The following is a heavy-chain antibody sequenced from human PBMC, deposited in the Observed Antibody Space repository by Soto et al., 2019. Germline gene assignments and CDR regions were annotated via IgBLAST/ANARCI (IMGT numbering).Heavy chain of an antibody. Sequence: GGSLRLSCAASGFTFSSYSMSWIRQAPGKGLEWVSVIYSGGSTYYADSVKGRFTISRDNSKNTLYLQMNSLRAEDTAVYYCARGYSSVHDAFDIWGQGTMVTVSS. CDR1: GFTFSSYS. CDR2: IYSGGST. CDR3: ARGYSSVHDAFDI. D-gene: IGHD6-19*01. J-gene: IGHJ3*02. V-gene: IGHV3-53*01.